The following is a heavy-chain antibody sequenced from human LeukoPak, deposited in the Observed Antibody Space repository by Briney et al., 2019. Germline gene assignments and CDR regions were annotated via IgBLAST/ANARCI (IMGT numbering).Heavy chain of an antibody. Sequence: KPSETLSLTCTVSGGSISSYYWSWIRQPPGKGLEWIGYIYTSGSTNYNHSLKSRVTISVDTSKNQFSLQLSPVTAADTAVYYCARRNYGSYYYYMDVWGKGTTVTVSS. CDR1: GGSISSYY. J-gene: IGHJ6*03. V-gene: IGHV4-4*09. CDR2: IYTSGST. CDR3: ARRNYGSYYYYMDV. D-gene: IGHD3-10*01.